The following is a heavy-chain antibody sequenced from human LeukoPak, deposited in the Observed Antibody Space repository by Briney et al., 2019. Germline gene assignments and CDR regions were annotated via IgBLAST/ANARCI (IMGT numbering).Heavy chain of an antibody. CDR1: GGSISSGGYY. J-gene: IGHJ2*01. CDR3: VRDRGRKYQLRYWYFDP. D-gene: IGHD2-2*01. V-gene: IGHV4-31*03. CDR2: IYYSGST. Sequence: SETLSLTCTVSGGSISSGGYYWSWIRQHPGKGLEWIGYIYYSGSTYYNPSLKSRVTISVDTSKNQFSLKLSSVATADTAVYYCVRDRGRKYQLRYWYFDPWGRGTLVTVSS.